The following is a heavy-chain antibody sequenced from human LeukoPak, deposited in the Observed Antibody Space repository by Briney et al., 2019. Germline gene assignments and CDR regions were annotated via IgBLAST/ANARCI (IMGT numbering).Heavy chain of an antibody. CDR2: IYTSGST. CDR3: ARDLYSGSYYLSAFDI. CDR1: GGSISSYY. D-gene: IGHD1-26*01. J-gene: IGHJ3*02. V-gene: IGHV4-4*07. Sequence: SETLSLTCTVSGGSISSYYWSWIRQPAGKGLEWIGRIYTSGSTNYNPSLKSRVTMSVDTSKNQFSLKLSSVTAADTAVYYCARDLYSGSYYLSAFDIWGQGTMVTVSS.